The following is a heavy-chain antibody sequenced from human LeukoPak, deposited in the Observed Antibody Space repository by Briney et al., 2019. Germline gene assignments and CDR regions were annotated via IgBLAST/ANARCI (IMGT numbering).Heavy chain of an antibody. CDR1: GFTFTNYW. CDR2: IKQDRSEK. D-gene: IGHD1-26*01. J-gene: IGHJ4*02. Sequence: GGSLRLSCAASGFTFTNYWMSWVRQAPGKGLELVANIKQDRSEKYYVDSVKSRFTISRDNAKNSLYLQMNSLRAEDTAVYYCARDQGGSYWGQGTLVTVSS. V-gene: IGHV3-7*01. CDR3: ARDQGGSY.